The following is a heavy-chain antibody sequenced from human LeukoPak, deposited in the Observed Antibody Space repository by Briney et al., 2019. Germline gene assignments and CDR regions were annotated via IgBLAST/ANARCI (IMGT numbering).Heavy chain of an antibody. Sequence: GGSLRLSCAASGVTFSNYAMHWVRQAPGKGLEYVSAISANGGDTYYASSVKGRFTISRDNSKNTLYLQMGSLRVEDMAVYYCARISRAERYGMDVWGQGTTVTVSS. J-gene: IGHJ6*02. CDR2: ISANGGDT. D-gene: IGHD2-15*01. V-gene: IGHV3-64*01. CDR1: GVTFSNYA. CDR3: ARISRAERYGMDV.